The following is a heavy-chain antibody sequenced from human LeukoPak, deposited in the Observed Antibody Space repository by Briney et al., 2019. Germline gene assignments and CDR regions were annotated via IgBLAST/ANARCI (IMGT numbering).Heavy chain of an antibody. CDR1: GFTFSSYG. Sequence: GRSLRLSCAASGFTFSSYGMHWVRQAPGKGLEWVAVIWYDGSNKYYAASVKGRFTISRDNSKNTLYLQMNSLRAEDTAVYYCARDSSDYGDYGYYFDYWGQGTLVTVSS. J-gene: IGHJ4*02. CDR3: ARDSSDYGDYGYYFDY. D-gene: IGHD4-17*01. V-gene: IGHV3-33*01. CDR2: IWYDGSNK.